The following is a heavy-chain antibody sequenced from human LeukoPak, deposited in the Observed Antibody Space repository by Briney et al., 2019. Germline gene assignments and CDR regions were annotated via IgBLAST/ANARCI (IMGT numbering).Heavy chain of an antibody. J-gene: IGHJ4*02. CDR1: GGSISSYY. CDR3: ARRRGLDYDN. V-gene: IGHV4-59*08. CDR2: IYYSGGT. Sequence: SETLSLTCTVSGGSISSYYWNWIRQPPGKGLEWIGYIYYSGGTNYNPSLKSRVTIPVDTSKNQFSLKLSSVTAADTAVYFCARRRGLDYDNWGQGTLVTVSS. D-gene: IGHD3/OR15-3a*01.